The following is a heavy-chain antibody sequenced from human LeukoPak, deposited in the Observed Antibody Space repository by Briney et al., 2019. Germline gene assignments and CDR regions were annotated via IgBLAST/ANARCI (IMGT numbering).Heavy chain of an antibody. CDR1: GGSINSVGYY. CDR3: ARGSGAPTEPNWFDP. D-gene: IGHD1-26*01. J-gene: IGHJ5*02. V-gene: IGHV4-31*03. Sequence: PSETLSLTFTVSGGSINSVGYYWSWIRQHPGKGLEWIGYIYFNGNTYYNPSLKSRVTILLDTSKKQFSLKLISVTAADTAVYYCARGSGAPTEPNWFDPWGQGTLVTVSS. CDR2: IYFNGNT.